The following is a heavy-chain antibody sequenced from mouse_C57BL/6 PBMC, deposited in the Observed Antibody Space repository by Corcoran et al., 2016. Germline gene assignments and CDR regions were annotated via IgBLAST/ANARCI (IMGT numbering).Heavy chain of an antibody. CDR2: INPNNGGT. V-gene: IGHV1-26*01. D-gene: IGHD1-1*01. Sequence: EVQLQQSGPELVKPGASVKISCKASGYTFTDYYMNWVKQSHGKSLEWIGDINPNNGGTSYNQKFKGKATLTVDKSSSTAYMELRSLTSVDFAVYYCAISVYYYGSSLDVWGTGTTGTVSS. J-gene: IGHJ1*03. CDR3: AISVYYYGSSLDV. CDR1: GYTFTDYY.